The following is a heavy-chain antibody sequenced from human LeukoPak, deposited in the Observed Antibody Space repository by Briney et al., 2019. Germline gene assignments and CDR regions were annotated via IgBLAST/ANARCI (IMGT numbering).Heavy chain of an antibody. V-gene: IGHV3-23*01. D-gene: IGHD3-22*01. CDR3: AKDAAHYYDSSGYYGAFDI. Sequence: GGSLRLSCAASGFSFSVYWMHWVRQAPGKGLEWVSAISGSGGSTYYADSVKGRFTISRDNSKNTLYLQMNSLRAEDTAVYYCAKDAAHYYDSSGYYGAFDIWGQGTMVTVSS. CDR1: GFSFSVYW. CDR2: ISGSGGST. J-gene: IGHJ3*02.